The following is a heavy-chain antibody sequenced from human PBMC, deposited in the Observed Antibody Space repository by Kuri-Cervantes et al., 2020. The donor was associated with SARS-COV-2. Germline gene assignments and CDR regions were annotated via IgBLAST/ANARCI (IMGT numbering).Heavy chain of an antibody. CDR1: GFTFSSYA. V-gene: IGHV3-23*01. CDR3: ARGMGDYYDSSGYYFFDY. Sequence: GESLKISCAASGFTFSSYAMSWVRQAPGKGLEWVSAINGSGGSTYYADSVKGRFTISRDNSKNTLYLQMNSLRAEDTAVYYCARGMGDYYDSSGYYFFDYWGQGTLVTVSS. D-gene: IGHD3-22*01. CDR2: INGSGGST. J-gene: IGHJ4*02.